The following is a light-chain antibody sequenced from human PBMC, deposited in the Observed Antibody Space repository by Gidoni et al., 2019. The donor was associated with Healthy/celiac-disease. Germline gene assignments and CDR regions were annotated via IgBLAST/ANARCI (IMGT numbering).Light chain of an antibody. Sequence: QSVLYSSNNKNYLAWYQQKPGQPPKLLIYWASTRESGVPDRFSGSGSGTDFTLTISSLQAEDVAVYYCQQYYSAPHTFGGGTKVEIK. CDR1: QSVLYSSNNKNY. J-gene: IGKJ4*01. CDR2: WAS. CDR3: QQYYSAPHT. V-gene: IGKV4-1*01.